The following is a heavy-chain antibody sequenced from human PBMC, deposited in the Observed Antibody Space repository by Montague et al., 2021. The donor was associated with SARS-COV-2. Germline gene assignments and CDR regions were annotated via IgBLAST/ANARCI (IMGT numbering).Heavy chain of an antibody. V-gene: IGHV4-31*03. CDR1: GVSISSRFY. CDR3: ARMSEDNWSDEDWMDP. D-gene: IGHD1-20*01. Sequence: TLSLTCTVSGVSISSRFYWTWFRQHPGKGLEWFVYIYYSGTTYYNPSLNSRITISIVTSANQFFLMLSSLAVADTAFYYCARMSEDNWSDEDWMDPWGQGILVTVSS. J-gene: IGHJ5*02. CDR2: IYYSGTT.